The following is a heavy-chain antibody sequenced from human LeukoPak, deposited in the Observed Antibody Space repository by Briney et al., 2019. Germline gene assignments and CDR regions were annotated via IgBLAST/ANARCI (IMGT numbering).Heavy chain of an antibody. J-gene: IGHJ4*02. CDR3: ARERGHCSSTSCYTGNDY. V-gene: IGHV3-21*01. CDR2: ISSSSYI. Sequence: GGSLRLSCAASGFTFSSYSMNWVRQAPGKGLEWVSSISSSSYIYYADSVKGRFTISRDNAKNSLYLQMNSLRAEDTAVYYCARERGHCSSTSCYTGNDYWGQGTLVTVSS. D-gene: IGHD2-2*02. CDR1: GFTFSSYS.